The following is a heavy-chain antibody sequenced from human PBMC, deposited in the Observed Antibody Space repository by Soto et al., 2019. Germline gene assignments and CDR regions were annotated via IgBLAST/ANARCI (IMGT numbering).Heavy chain of an antibody. CDR1: GGSMSSGIYY. Sequence: PSETLSLTCTLSGGSMSSGIYYWSWIRQPPGKGLECIGFTSYSGTTYYNTSLWSRVTISVDMSKNQFSLKLTSVTAADTAVYYCARGGNVAAAGTIYLVSWGEGTLGTVSS. D-gene: IGHD6-13*01. V-gene: IGHV4-30-4*01. CDR3: ARGGNVAAAGTIYLVS. J-gene: IGHJ4*02. CDR2: TSYSGTT.